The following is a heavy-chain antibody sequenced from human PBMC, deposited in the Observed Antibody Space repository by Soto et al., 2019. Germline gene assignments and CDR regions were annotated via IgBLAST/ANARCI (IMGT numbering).Heavy chain of an antibody. Sequence: GGSLRLSCAASEFTFSNYAMSWVRQAPGKGLEWVSSISDNGGTTYYADSVKGRFTISRDNSKNTLYLQMNSLRAEDTAVYYCAKDPQQQIVYFDYWGQGNQVTVSS. CDR1: EFTFSNYA. CDR2: ISDNGGTT. J-gene: IGHJ4*02. D-gene: IGHD6-13*01. CDR3: AKDPQQQIVYFDY. V-gene: IGHV3-23*01.